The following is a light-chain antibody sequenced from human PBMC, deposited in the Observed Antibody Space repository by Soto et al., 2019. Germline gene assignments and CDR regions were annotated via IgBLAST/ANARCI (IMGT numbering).Light chain of an antibody. CDR3: ISYTDRQSYL. CDR2: AVS. J-gene: IGLJ1*01. CDR1: SSDIGSYDH. Sequence: ALAQPAPMSGSPGQSLTISCSGPSSDIGSYDHVAWYQQFPVKSPKLIIYAVSDRPSVVSDRFSGSKSGISAPLTISGLQTEDEADYYCISYTDRQSYLFGTGTKVTVL. V-gene: IGLV2-14*03.